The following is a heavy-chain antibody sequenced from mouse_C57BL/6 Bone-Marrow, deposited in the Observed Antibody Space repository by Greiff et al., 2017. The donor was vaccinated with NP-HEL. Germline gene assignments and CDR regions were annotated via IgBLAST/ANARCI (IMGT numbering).Heavy chain of an antibody. V-gene: IGHV1-81*01. CDR2: IYPRSGNT. J-gene: IGHJ3*01. Sequence: QVQLQESGAELARPGASVKLSCKASGYTFTSYGISWVKQRTGQGLEWIGEIYPRSGNTYYNEKFKGKATLTADKSSSTAYMELRSLTSEDSAVYFCASPYYGSSSWFAYWGQGTLVTVSA. D-gene: IGHD1-1*01. CDR1: GYTFTSYG. CDR3: ASPYYGSSSWFAY.